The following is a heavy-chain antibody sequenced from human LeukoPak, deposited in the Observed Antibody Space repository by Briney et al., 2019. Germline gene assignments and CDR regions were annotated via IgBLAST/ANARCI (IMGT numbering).Heavy chain of an antibody. CDR3: ARALSSDLLSGYSTGNDY. D-gene: IGHD3-3*01. V-gene: IGHV3-30-3*01. CDR1: GFTFSTYA. J-gene: IGHJ4*02. CDR2: ISLNGNKN. Sequence: GGSLRLSCAASGFTFSTYAMHWVRQAPGKGLEWVAVISLNGNKNYYADSVKGRFTVSRDNSKNTLNLQMNSLRPDDTAIYYCARALSSDLLSGYSTGNDYWGQGTLVTVSS.